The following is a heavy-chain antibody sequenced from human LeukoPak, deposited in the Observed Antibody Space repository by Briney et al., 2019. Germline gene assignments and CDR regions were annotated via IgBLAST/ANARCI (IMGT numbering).Heavy chain of an antibody. V-gene: IGHV4-34*01. D-gene: IGHD5-24*01. J-gene: IGHJ4*02. Sequence: SETLSLTCAVYGGSFSGYYWSWIRQPPGKGLEWIGEINHSGSTNYNPSLKSRVTISVDTSKNQFSLKLSSVTAADTAVYYCARVEMATISFGYWGQGTLVTVSS. CDR3: ARVEMATISFGY. CDR1: GGSFSGYY. CDR2: INHSGST.